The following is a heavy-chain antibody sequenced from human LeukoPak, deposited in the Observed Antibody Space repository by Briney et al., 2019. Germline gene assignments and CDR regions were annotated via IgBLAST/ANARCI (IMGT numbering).Heavy chain of an antibody. CDR1: GFTFSSYA. V-gene: IGHV3-23*01. Sequence: GGSLRLSCAASGFTFSSYAMSWTRQAPGKGLEWVSAISGSGGSTYYADSVKGRFTISRDNSKNTLYLQMNSLRAEDTAVYYCAKDGNRVVAATCGYWGQGTLVTVSS. J-gene: IGHJ4*02. D-gene: IGHD2-15*01. CDR2: ISGSGGST. CDR3: AKDGNRVVAATCGY.